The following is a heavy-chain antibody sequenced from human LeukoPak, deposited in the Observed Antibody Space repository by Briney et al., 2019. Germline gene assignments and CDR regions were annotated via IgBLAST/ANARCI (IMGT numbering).Heavy chain of an antibody. Sequence: SETLSLTCAVYGGSFSGYYWSWIRQPPGKELEWIGEINHSGSTNYNPSLKSRVTISVDTSKNQFSLKLSSVTAADTAVYYCARGQDSSGWFGTLNYWGQGTLVTVSS. CDR1: GGSFSGYY. CDR2: INHSGST. J-gene: IGHJ4*02. V-gene: IGHV4-34*01. D-gene: IGHD6-19*01. CDR3: ARGQDSSGWFGTLNY.